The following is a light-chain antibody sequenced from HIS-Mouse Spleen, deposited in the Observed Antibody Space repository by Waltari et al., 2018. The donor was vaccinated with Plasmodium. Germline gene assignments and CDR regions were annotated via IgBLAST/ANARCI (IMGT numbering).Light chain of an antibody. CDR2: AAS. CDR3: QQYYSYLLT. V-gene: IGKV1-8*01. CDR1: QGISSY. J-gene: IGKJ4*01. Sequence: AIRMTQSPSSFSASTGDRVTITCRASQGISSYLAWYQQKPGKSPKLLIYAASTLQRGVPSRFSGSGSVTDFTLTISCLQSEDFATYYCQQYYSYLLTFGGGTKVEIK.